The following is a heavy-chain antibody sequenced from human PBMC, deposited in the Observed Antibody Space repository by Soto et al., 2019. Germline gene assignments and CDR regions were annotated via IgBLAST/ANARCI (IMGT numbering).Heavy chain of an antibody. CDR3: AKGGYTFAYE. V-gene: IGHV3-23*01. Sequence: PGGSLRLSCAASGFTFSNYGMHWVRQDAGKGLEWVSAIKGSGGITNYADSVKGRFTISRDNSQNTLFLQMTSLRADDTAVYYCAKGGYTFAYEWGQGALVTVSS. CDR1: GFTFSNYG. D-gene: IGHD5-18*01. CDR2: IKGSGGIT. J-gene: IGHJ4*02.